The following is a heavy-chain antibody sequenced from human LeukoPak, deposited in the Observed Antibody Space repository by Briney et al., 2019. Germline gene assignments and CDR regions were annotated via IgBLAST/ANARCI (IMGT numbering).Heavy chain of an antibody. CDR1: GGSISSSRYY. CDR2: IYYSGRT. D-gene: IGHD6-19*01. V-gene: IGHV4-39*01. CDR3: ARRTASSGSWVFDY. Sequence: TSETLSLTCTVSGGSISSSRYYWGWIRQPPGKGLEWIGSIYYSGRTCYNPSLKSRVTISVDTSKNQFSLNLSSVTAADTAVYYCARRTASSGSWVFDYWGQGTLVTVSS. J-gene: IGHJ4*02.